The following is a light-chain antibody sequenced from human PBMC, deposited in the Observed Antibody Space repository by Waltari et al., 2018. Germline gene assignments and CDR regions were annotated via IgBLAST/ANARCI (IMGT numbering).Light chain of an antibody. CDR1: SSDVGGYNY. CDR2: DVS. V-gene: IGLV2-14*03. CDR3: SSYTSSSTWV. J-gene: IGLJ3*02. Sequence: QSALTQPASVSGSPGQSITISCTGTSSDVGGYNYVSWYQQHQGKAPKLMIYDVSNRPSGVSNRFSGSKAGNTASLTISGLQAGDEADYYCSSYTSSSTWVFGGVTKLTVL.